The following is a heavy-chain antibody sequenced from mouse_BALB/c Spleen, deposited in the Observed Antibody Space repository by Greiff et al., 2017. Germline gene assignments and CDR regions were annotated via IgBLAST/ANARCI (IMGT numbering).Heavy chain of an antibody. CDR3: ARNYYGSSYRAMDY. CDR2: IWSGGST. CDR1: GFSLTSYG. Sequence: QVQLKESGPGLVQPSQSLSITCTVSGFSLTSYGVHWVRQSPGKGLEWLGVIWSGGSTDYNAAFISRLSISKDNSKSQVFFKMNSLQANDTAIYYCARNYYGSSYRAMDYWGQGTSVTVSS. V-gene: IGHV2-2*02. D-gene: IGHD1-1*01. J-gene: IGHJ4*01.